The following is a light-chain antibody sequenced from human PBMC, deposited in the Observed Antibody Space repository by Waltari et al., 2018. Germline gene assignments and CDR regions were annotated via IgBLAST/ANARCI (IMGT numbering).Light chain of an antibody. CDR1: QSVLYSSNNKNY. CDR2: WAS. CDR3: QQYSTNPRT. Sequence: DIVMTQSPDSLAVSLGERATINCKSNQSVLYSSNNKNYVAWYQQKAGQPPKLLIYWASTRQSGVPGRFSGSGSGTEFTLTISSLQAEDVAVYHCQQYSTNPRTFGQGTKVEIK. V-gene: IGKV4-1*01. J-gene: IGKJ1*01.